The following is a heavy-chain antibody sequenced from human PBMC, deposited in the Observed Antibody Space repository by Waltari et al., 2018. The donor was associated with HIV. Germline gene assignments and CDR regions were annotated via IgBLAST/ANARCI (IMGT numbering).Heavy chain of an antibody. CDR1: GCALSDHY. V-gene: IGHV3-72*01. D-gene: IGHD2-15*01. Sequence: EVKLVESGGGLVQPGGALRLSCAASGCALSDHYMDWVRQAPGKGLEWVGRSRSNAKCYTTEYAASVEGRFSISRDEASNSAYLQMNSLKTEDTAVYFCGRGAAGSVSDYWGPGTLVTVSS. CDR3: GRGAAGSVSDY. J-gene: IGHJ4*02. CDR2: SRSNAKCYTT.